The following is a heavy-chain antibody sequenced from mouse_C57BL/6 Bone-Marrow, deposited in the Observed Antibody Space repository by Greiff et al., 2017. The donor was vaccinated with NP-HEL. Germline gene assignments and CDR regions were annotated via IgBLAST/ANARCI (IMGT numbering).Heavy chain of an antibody. CDR2: IDPENGDT. V-gene: IGHV14-4*01. J-gene: IGHJ2*01. D-gene: IGHD2-2*01. CDR3: ILWLRLYYFDY. CDR1: GFNIKDDY. Sequence: VQLQHSGAELVRPGASVKLSCTASGFNIKDDYMHWVKQRPEQGLEWIGWIDPENGDTEYASKFQGKATITADTSSNTAYLQLSSLTSEDTAVYYCILWLRLYYFDYWGQGTTLTVSS.